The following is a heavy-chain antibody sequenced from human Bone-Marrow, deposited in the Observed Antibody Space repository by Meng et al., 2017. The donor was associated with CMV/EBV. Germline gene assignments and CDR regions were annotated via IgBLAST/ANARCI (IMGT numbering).Heavy chain of an antibody. CDR3: ARAGATPSYYYGMDV. D-gene: IGHD1-26*01. Sequence: ASVKVSCKASGYTFTSYGISWVRQAPGQGLEWMGWISAYNGNTNYAQKLQGRVTITTDTSTSTAYMELRSLRSDDTAVYYCARAGATPSYYYGMDVWGQGTTVTVSS. V-gene: IGHV1-18*01. CDR2: ISAYNGNT. J-gene: IGHJ6*02. CDR1: GYTFTSYG.